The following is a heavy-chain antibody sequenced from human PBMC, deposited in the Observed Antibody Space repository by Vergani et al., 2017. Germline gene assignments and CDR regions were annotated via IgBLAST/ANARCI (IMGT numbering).Heavy chain of an antibody. V-gene: IGHV3-11*01. CDR1: GFKFSDHY. J-gene: IGHJ4*02. CDR2: ISPGASTV. Sequence: LEESGGGSVKPGGSLRLSCAASGFKFSDHYMSWIRQAPGKGLEWVSHISPGASTVSYTDSVTGRFTVSRDNSKDTLYLQMNSLRAEDTAVYYCAKDMTWGHSDGYPYSDYWGQGTLVTVSS. D-gene: IGHD5-18*01. CDR3: AKDMTWGHSDGYPYSDY.